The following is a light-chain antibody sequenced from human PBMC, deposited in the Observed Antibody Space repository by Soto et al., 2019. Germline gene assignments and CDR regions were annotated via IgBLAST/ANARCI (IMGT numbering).Light chain of an antibody. CDR3: QQSYSAPIT. V-gene: IGKV1-39*01. CDR1: QSISSY. Sequence: DIQMTQSPSSLSASVGDRVTITFRASQSISSYLNWFQQKPGKAPNLLIYAASSLQSGVPSRFSGSGSGTDFTLTISSLQPEDFATYYCQQSYSAPITFGQGTRLEI. CDR2: AAS. J-gene: IGKJ5*01.